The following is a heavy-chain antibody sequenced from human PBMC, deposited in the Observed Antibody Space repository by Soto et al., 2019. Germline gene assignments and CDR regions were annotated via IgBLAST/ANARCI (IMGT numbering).Heavy chain of an antibody. D-gene: IGHD3-10*02. Sequence: SETLSLTCAVYGGSFSCYYWSWIRQPPGKGLEWIGEINHSGSTNYNPSLKSRVTISVDTSKNQFSLKLSSVTAADTAVYYCARAGAVFGLGDVWGQGTTVTVSS. J-gene: IGHJ6*02. CDR2: INHSGST. CDR3: ARAGAVFGLGDV. V-gene: IGHV4-34*01. CDR1: GGSFSCYY.